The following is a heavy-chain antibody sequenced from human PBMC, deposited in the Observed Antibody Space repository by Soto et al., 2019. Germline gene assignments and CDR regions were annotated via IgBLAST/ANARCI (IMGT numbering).Heavy chain of an antibody. Sequence: GGSLRLSCAASGFTFSSYGMHWVRQAPGKGLEWVAVIWYDGSNKYYADSVKGRFTISRDNSKNTLYLQMNSLRAEDTAVYYCARDRTPSYGDLPGFDPWGQGTLVTVSS. CDR2: IWYDGSNK. CDR3: ARDRTPSYGDLPGFDP. V-gene: IGHV3-33*08. J-gene: IGHJ5*02. D-gene: IGHD4-17*01. CDR1: GFTFSSYG.